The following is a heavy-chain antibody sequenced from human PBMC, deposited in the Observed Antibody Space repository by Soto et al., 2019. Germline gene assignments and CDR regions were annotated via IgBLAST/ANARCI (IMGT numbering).Heavy chain of an antibody. J-gene: IGHJ4*01. CDR2: IIGSGGST. Sequence: XGSLRLSCAAAGFTFSSYAMSWVRQAPGKGLEWVSAIIGSGGSTYYADSVKGRFTISRDNSKNTLYLQMNSLRAEDTAVYYCAKDGLSSSGSFDWGHGTLVTVSS. CDR1: GFTFSSYA. D-gene: IGHD6-19*01. CDR3: AKDGLSSSGSFD. V-gene: IGHV3-23*01.